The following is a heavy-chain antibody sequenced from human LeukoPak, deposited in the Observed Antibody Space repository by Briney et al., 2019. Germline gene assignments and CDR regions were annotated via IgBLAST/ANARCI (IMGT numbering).Heavy chain of an antibody. D-gene: IGHD1-26*01. V-gene: IGHV1-2*04. CDR2: INPNSGGT. CDR3: ARERELYSGSYSGFDY. CDR1: GYTFTGYY. Sequence: GASVKVSCKASGYTFTGYYTHWVRQAPGQGLEWMGWINPNSGGTNYAQKFQGWVTMTRDTSISTAYMELSRLRSDDTAVYYCARERELYSGSYSGFDYWGQGTLVTVSS. J-gene: IGHJ4*02.